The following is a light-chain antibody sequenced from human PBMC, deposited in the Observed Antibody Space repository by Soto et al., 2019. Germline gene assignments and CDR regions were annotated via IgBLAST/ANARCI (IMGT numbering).Light chain of an antibody. CDR3: GSYTTSTTYV. Sequence: QSVLTQPASVSGSPGQSITISCTGTSSDVGGFDYVSWYQQHPGKAPKLMIYDVSNRPSGVSNRFSGSKSGNMASLTISGLQAEDEADYYCGSYTTSTTYVFATGTKGTVL. V-gene: IGLV2-14*03. CDR1: SSDVGGFDY. CDR2: DVS. J-gene: IGLJ1*01.